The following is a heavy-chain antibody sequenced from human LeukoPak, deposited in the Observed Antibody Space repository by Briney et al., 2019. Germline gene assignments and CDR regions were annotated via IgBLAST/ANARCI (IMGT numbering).Heavy chain of an antibody. CDR1: GYTFTNYA. CDR2: INAGNGNT. CDR3: ARVGAVAGPYYFDY. D-gene: IGHD6-19*01. V-gene: IGHV1-3*01. J-gene: IGHJ4*02. Sequence: ASVKVSCKASGYTFTNYAMHWVRQPPGQRLEWMGWINAGNGNTKYSQKFQGRVTITRDTSASTAYMELSSLRSEDTAVFYCARVGAVAGPYYFDYWGQGTLVTVSS.